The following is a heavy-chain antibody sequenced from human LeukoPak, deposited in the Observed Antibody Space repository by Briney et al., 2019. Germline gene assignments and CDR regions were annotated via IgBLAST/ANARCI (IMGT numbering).Heavy chain of an antibody. Sequence: SVKVSCKASGYTFTSYYMHWVRQAPGQGLEWMGGIIPIFGTANYAQKFQGRVTITADESTSTAYMELSSLRSEDTAVYYCARGREWLVAFDSWGQGALVTVSS. CDR3: ARGREWLVAFDS. D-gene: IGHD6-19*01. J-gene: IGHJ4*02. V-gene: IGHV1-69*13. CDR2: IIPIFGTA. CDR1: GYTFTSYY.